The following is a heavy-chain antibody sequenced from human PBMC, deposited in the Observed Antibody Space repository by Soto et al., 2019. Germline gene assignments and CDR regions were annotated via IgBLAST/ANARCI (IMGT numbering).Heavy chain of an antibody. CDR2: IYPGDSDT. Sequence: GESLKISCKGSGYSFTSYWIGWVRQMPGKGLEWMGIIYPGDSDTRYSPSFQGQVTISADKSISTAYLQWSSLKASDTAMYYCARLGLVAGTNYYYCGMDVWGQGTRVTVSS. J-gene: IGHJ6*02. V-gene: IGHV5-51*01. D-gene: IGHD1-26*01. CDR3: ARLGLVAGTNYYYCGMDV. CDR1: GYSFTSYW.